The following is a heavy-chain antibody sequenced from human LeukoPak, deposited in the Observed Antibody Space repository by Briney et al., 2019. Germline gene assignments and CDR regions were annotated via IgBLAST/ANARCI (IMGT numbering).Heavy chain of an antibody. J-gene: IGHJ4*02. V-gene: IGHV3-43*01. CDR2: INWHGTT. Sequence: GGFLRLSCAASGFTFDDYTMHWVRQAPGKTLEWVSLINWHGTTYYADSVEGRFTISRDNSKNSLYLQMETLRTEDTAFYYCVKDLSYESSGSVFDYWGQGTLVTVSS. D-gene: IGHD3-22*01. CDR3: VKDLSYESSGSVFDY. CDR1: GFTFDDYT.